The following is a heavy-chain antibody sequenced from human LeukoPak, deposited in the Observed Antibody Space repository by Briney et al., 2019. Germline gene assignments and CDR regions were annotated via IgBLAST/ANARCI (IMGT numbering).Heavy chain of an antibody. V-gene: IGHV3-11*01. CDR3: ARGLEDNNGWYHLDS. D-gene: IGHD6-19*01. CDR2: IRGSDKSL. Sequence: GGSLRLSCTASGFTLSDYYMSWIRQAPGKGLEWVSFIRGSDKSLHYADSVKGRFTISRDDAESSLSLQMNSLSVEDTAVYYCARGLEDNNGWYHLDSWGQGTLVTVSS. CDR1: GFTLSDYY. J-gene: IGHJ4*02.